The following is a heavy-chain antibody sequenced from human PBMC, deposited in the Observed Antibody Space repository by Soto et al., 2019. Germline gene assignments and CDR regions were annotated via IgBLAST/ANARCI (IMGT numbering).Heavy chain of an antibody. CDR1: GGSISSSYW. V-gene: IGHV4-4*02. J-gene: IGHJ4*02. Sequence: SETLSLTCAVSGGSISSSYWWSWVRQPPGKGLEWIGEIYHSGSANYNPSLKSRVTISVDNSKNQFSLKLSSVTAADTAVYYCARVYYYDSSGYLDYWGQGTLVTVSS. CDR2: IYHSGSA. D-gene: IGHD3-22*01. CDR3: ARVYYYDSSGYLDY.